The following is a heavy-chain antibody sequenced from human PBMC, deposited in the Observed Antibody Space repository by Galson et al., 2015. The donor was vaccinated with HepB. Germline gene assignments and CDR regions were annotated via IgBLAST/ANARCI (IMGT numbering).Heavy chain of an antibody. D-gene: IGHD4-17*01. CDR3: ASSSPHDYGDYEDYYYGMDV. CDR2: INPSGGST. Sequence: SVKVSCKASGYTFTSYYMHWVRQAPGQGLEWMGIINPSGGSTSYAQKFQGRVTMTRDTSTSTVYMELSSLRSEDTAVYYCASSSPHDYGDYEDYYYGMDVWGQGTTVTVSS. V-gene: IGHV1-46*01. J-gene: IGHJ6*02. CDR1: GYTFTSYY.